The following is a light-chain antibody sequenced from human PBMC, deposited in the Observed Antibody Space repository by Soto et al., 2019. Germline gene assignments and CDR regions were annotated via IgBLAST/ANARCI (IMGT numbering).Light chain of an antibody. Sequence: QSALTQPPSASGSPGQSVTISCTGSSSDVGAYNYVSWYQQHPGKVPKLLIYEVTKRPSGVPDRFSGSKSGNTASPTVSGLQAEDEADYYCSSYAGSNNLPFGGGTKLTVL. CDR3: SSYAGSNNLP. CDR2: EVT. V-gene: IGLV2-8*01. CDR1: SSDVGAYNY. J-gene: IGLJ3*02.